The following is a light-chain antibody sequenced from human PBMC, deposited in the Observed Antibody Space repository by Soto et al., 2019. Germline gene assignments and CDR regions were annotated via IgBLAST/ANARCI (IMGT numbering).Light chain of an antibody. CDR3: QQYNSYPLT. V-gene: IGKV1-39*01. CDR2: AAS. J-gene: IGKJ4*01. Sequence: DIQMTQSPSSLSASVGDRVTITCRASQSISSYLNWYQQKPGKAPKLLIYAASSLQSGVPSRFSGSGSGTDFTLTISSLQREDFATYYCQQYNSYPLTFGGGTKWIS. CDR1: QSISSY.